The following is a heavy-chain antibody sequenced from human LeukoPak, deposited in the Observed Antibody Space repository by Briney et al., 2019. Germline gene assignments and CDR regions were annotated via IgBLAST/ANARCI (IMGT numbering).Heavy chain of an antibody. CDR2: IIPILGIA. CDR1: GGTFSSYA. Sequence: SVKVSCKASGGTFSSYAISWVRQAPGQGLEWMGRIIPILGIANYAQKFQGRVTITADKSTSTAYMELSSLRSEDTAVYYCARARGSGSYYMDVWGKGTTVTVSS. J-gene: IGHJ6*04. V-gene: IGHV1-69*04. D-gene: IGHD3-10*01. CDR3: ARARGSGSYYMDV.